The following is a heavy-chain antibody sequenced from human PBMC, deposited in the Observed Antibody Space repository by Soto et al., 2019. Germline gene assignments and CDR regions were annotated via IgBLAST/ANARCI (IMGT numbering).Heavy chain of an antibody. CDR1: GYTFTSYG. CDR3: ARASGLDYCSSTSCYSFDY. V-gene: IGHV1-18*01. CDR2: ISAYNGNT. D-gene: IGHD2-2*01. J-gene: IGHJ4*02. Sequence: EASVKVSCKASGYTFTSYGISWVRQAPGQGLEWMGWISAYNGNTNYAQKLQGRVTMTTDTSTSTAYMELRSLRSDDTAVYYCARASGLDYCSSTSCYSFDYWGQGTLVTVSS.